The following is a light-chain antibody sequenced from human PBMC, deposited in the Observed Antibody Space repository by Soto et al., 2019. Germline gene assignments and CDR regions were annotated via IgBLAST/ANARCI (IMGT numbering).Light chain of an antibody. J-gene: IGKJ4*01. CDR3: QQYNNWPLT. V-gene: IGKV3D-15*01. Sequence: EIVITQSPATLSVSPGDRATLSCRASQSVDNDLAWYQQKPGQPPRLLIYDASTRATGIPARFSGSQSGTEFTLTISSLLSEDFAVYSCQQYNNWPLTLGGGTKVDIK. CDR2: DAS. CDR1: QSVDND.